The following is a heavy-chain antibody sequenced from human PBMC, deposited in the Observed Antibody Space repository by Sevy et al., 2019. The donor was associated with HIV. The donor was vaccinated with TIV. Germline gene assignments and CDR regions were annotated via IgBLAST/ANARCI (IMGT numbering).Heavy chain of an antibody. V-gene: IGHV3-23*01. CDR1: GFTFSSYA. CDR3: AKDRRAAAGSFLDY. D-gene: IGHD6-13*01. Sequence: GGSLRLSCAASGFTFSSYAMSWVRQAPGKGLEWVSAISGSGGSTYYADSVKGRFTISRDNSKNTLYLQMNSLRVEDTAVYYCAKDRRAAAGSFLDYWGQGTLVTVSS. CDR2: ISGSGGST. J-gene: IGHJ4*02.